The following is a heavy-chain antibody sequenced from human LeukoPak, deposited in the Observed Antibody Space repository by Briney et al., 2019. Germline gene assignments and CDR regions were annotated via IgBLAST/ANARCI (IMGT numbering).Heavy chain of an antibody. CDR3: ASFSTTEGYFDY. D-gene: IGHD1-26*01. CDR1: GFTFSSYS. Sequence: GGSLRLSCAASGFTFSSYSMNWVRQAPGKGLEWVSSISSSSSYIYYADSVKGRFTISRDNAKNSLYLQMNSLRAEDTAVYYCASFSTTEGYFDYWGQGTLVTVSS. V-gene: IGHV3-21*01. CDR2: ISSSSSYI. J-gene: IGHJ4*02.